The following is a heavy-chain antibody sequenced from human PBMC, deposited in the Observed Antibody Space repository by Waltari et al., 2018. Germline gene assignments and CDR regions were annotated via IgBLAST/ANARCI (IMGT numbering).Heavy chain of an antibody. CDR1: GFSFNTFA. CDR3: AKHGGSRHFDY. J-gene: IGHJ4*02. D-gene: IGHD2-15*01. Sequence: EVQLLESGGGLEQQGGYLRLSCAASGFSFNTFAMTWVRQTSGKGLEWVSTISPTGAYTYYPDSVKGRFTISRDNSKNTVSLQMNSLRVEDTAFYYCAKHGGSRHFDYWGQGTLVTVSS. V-gene: IGHV3-23*01. CDR2: ISPTGAYT.